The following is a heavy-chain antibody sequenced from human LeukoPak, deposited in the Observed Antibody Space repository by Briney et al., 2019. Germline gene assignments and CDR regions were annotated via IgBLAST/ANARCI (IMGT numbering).Heavy chain of an antibody. CDR2: IYSIGRT. D-gene: IGHD3-10*01. V-gene: IGHV4-59*01. J-gene: IGHJ5*02. CDR3: ARVGVSGVWFGELSRYNWFDP. Sequence: SETLSLTCPVSGGSIGSYYWSWIRQPPGKVLGWIGSIYSIGRTTYNPSLKSRVTISVDTSKTQFSLKLSSVTAADTAVYYCARVGVSGVWFGELSRYNWFDPWGQGTLVTVSS. CDR1: GGSIGSYY.